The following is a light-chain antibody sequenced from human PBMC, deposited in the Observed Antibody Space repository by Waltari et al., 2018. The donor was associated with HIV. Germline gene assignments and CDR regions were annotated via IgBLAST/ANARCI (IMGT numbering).Light chain of an antibody. CDR3: QQYYSTPT. CDR1: ESVLSPSNNVNY. V-gene: IGKV4-1*01. J-gene: IGKJ5*01. Sequence: DLVLTQSPETLYVSLGERAAIHCKSEESVLSPSNNVNYFAWYQQRPGQPPTLLFSEASSRSSGVPARFTASGSRTDFTLTIDDLQADDVAVYFCQQYYSTPTFGRGTQLV. CDR2: EAS.